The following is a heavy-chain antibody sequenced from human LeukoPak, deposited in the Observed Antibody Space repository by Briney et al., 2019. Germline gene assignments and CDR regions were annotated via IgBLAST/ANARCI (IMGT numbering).Heavy chain of an antibody. CDR3: ARGVPCSSTSCYDYFDY. J-gene: IGHJ4*02. CDR2: INPSGGST. CDR1: GYTFTSYY. Sequence: ASVKVSCKASGYTFTSYYMHWVRQAPGQGLEWMGIINPSGGSTSYAQKFQGRVTMTRDMSTSTVYMELSSLRSEDTAVYYCARGVPCSSTSCYDYFDYWGQGTLVTVSS. D-gene: IGHD2-2*01. V-gene: IGHV1-46*01.